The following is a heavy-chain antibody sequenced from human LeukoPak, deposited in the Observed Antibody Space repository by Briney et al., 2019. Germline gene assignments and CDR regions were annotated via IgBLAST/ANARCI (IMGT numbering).Heavy chain of an antibody. D-gene: IGHD5-12*01. CDR2: INHSGST. J-gene: IGHJ4*02. CDR1: GGSFSGYY. V-gene: IGHV4-34*01. CDR3: ARPGYSGYDRRLYYFDY. Sequence: SETLSLTCAVYGGSFSGYYWSWLRQPPGKGLEWIGEINHSGSTNYNPSLKSRVTISVDTSKNQFSLKLSSVTAADTAVYYCARPGYSGYDRRLYYFDYWGQGTLVTVSS.